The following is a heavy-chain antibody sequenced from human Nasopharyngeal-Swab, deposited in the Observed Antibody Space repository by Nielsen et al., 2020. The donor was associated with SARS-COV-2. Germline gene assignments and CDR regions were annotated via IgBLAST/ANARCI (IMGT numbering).Heavy chain of an antibody. CDR1: GFTFSSYG. CDR2: ISYDGSNK. Sequence: SCAASGFTFSSYGMHWVRQAPGKGLEGVAVISYDGSNKYYADSVKGRFTISRDNSKNTLYLQMNSLRAEDTAVYYCAKVTMGYDSSGYSVSYYYYYYGMDVWGQWTTVTVSS. J-gene: IGHJ6*02. CDR3: AKVTMGYDSSGYSVSYYYYYYGMDV. D-gene: IGHD3-22*01. V-gene: IGHV3-30*18.